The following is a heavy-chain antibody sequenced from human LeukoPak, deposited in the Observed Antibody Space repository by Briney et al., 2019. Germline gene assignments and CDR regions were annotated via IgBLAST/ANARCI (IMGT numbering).Heavy chain of an antibody. V-gene: IGHV4-59*01. Sequence: PSETLSLTCTVSGGSISSYFWGWLRQPPGKGLEWIGYIYYTGSTNYNPSLKSRVTISVDTSKNQFSLKLSSVTAADTAVYYCARARSSWYGFDYWGQGTLVTVSS. CDR1: GGSISSYF. CDR3: ARARSSWYGFDY. D-gene: IGHD6-13*01. J-gene: IGHJ4*02. CDR2: IYYTGST.